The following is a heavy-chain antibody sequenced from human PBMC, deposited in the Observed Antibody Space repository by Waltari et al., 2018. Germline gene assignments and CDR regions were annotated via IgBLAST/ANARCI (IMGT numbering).Heavy chain of an antibody. D-gene: IGHD2-21*02. V-gene: IGHV3-23*01. J-gene: IGHJ4*02. CDR1: GFTFSNYA. CDR3: ARDECTGGDCYSHFHY. Sequence: EVHLLESGGGLIRPGGSLRLSCAASGFTFSNYAMSWVRQAPGNGLEWVSGISKYGDSSCSAASVKGRFTISRDKSKNTLYLQMENLRGEDTAGYYCARDECTGGDCYSHFHYWGQGTLVTVSS. CDR2: ISKYGDSS.